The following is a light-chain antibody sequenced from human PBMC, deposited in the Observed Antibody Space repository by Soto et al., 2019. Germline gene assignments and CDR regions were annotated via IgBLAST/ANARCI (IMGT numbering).Light chain of an antibody. CDR1: QGISSY. V-gene: IGKV1-8*01. J-gene: IGKJ4*01. CDR2: AAS. Sequence: AIRMTQSPSSLSASTGDRVTITWRASQGISSYLAWYQQKPGKAPKLLIYAASTLQSGVPSRFSGSGSGTDFTLTISCLQSEDFATYYCQQYYSPTSGLTFGGGTKVDIK. CDR3: QQYYSPTSGLT.